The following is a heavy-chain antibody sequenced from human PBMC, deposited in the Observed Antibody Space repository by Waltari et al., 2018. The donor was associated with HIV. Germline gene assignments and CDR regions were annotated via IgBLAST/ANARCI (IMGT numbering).Heavy chain of an antibody. J-gene: IGHJ5*02. Sequence: QVQLVQSATEVKRPGASLKVYCKTYGYTVTGHGHSWVRQAPGQGLEWVGWMNTYTRDTNYAQSLQGRVTMTTDTSTNTAFLELRSLRPDDTAVYYCARAERVVVVTALDAWGQGTRVSVSS. CDR3: ARAERVVVVTALDA. CDR2: MNTYTRDT. D-gene: IGHD2-21*02. CDR1: GYTVTGHG. V-gene: IGHV1-18*01.